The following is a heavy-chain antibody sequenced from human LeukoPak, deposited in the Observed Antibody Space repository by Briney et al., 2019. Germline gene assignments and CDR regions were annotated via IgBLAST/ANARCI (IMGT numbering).Heavy chain of an antibody. J-gene: IGHJ4*02. CDR2: IYYSGST. CDR1: GGSISSSSYY. D-gene: IGHD6-19*01. CDR3: ARRHSSGWYPFDY. V-gene: IGHV4-39*01. Sequence: SETLSLTCTVSGGSISSSSYYWGWIRQPPGKGLEWIGSIYYSGSTYYNPSLKSRVTISVDTSKNQFSLNLSSMTAADTAVYYCARRHSSGWYPFDYWGQGALVTVSS.